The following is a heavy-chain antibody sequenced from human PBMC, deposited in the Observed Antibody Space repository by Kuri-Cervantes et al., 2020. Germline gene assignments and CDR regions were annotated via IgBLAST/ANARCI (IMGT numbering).Heavy chain of an antibody. CDR1: GFTFSDYY. J-gene: IGHJ6*03. V-gene: IGHV3-11*04. CDR2: ISGTGSTI. Sequence: GGSLRLSCAASGFTFSDYYMSWIRQAPGKGLEWISYISGTGSTIFYADSVKGRFTIARDNAKNSLFLQMNSLRAEDTAVYFCARDWKWQTSKIAFYYYMDVWGKGTTVTVSS. D-gene: IGHD3-3*02. CDR3: ARDWKWQTSKIAFYYYMDV.